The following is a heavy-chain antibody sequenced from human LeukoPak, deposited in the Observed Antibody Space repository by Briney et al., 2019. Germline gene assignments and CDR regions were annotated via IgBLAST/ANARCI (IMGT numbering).Heavy chain of an antibody. CDR1: GFTFSSYA. V-gene: IGHV3-23*01. D-gene: IGHD3-10*01. CDR3: ARVYYYTSGSRWGDYFDY. J-gene: IGHJ4*02. CDR2: ISGSGGST. Sequence: PGGSLRLSCAASGFTFSSYAMSWVRQAPGKGLEWVSAISGSGGSTYYADSVKGRFTISRDNSKNTLYLQMNSLRAEDTAVYYCARVYYYTSGSRWGDYFDYWGQGTLVTVSS.